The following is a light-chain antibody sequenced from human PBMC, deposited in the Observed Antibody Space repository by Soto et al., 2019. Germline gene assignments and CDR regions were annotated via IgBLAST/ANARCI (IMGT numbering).Light chain of an antibody. CDR1: HSVGRD. Sequence: VLTQSQVTLSLSPGERATLSCRASHSVGRDLAWYQQKPGQAPRLLIYGASTWATGIPASFSGSGSGAEFTLTISSLQSEDFAVYYCQQYNDWPFTFGGGTKVDVK. CDR2: GAS. J-gene: IGKJ4*01. V-gene: IGKV3-15*01. CDR3: QQYNDWPFT.